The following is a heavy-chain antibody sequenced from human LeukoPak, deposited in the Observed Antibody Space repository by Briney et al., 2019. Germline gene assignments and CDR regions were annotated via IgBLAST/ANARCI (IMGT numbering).Heavy chain of an antibody. Sequence: PETLSLTCTVSGGSISSYYWSWIRQPPGKGLEGIGYIYTSGSTNYNPSLKSRVTISVDTSKNQFSLKLSSVTAADTAVYYCARRKGVVAAPDWFDPWGQGTLVTVSS. V-gene: IGHV4-4*09. CDR1: GGSISSYY. CDR2: IYTSGST. CDR3: ARRKGVVAAPDWFDP. D-gene: IGHD2-15*01. J-gene: IGHJ5*02.